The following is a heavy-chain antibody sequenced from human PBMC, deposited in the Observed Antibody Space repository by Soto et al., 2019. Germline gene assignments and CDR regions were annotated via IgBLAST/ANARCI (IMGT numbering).Heavy chain of an antibody. V-gene: IGHV1-18*04. CDR2: ISAYNGNT. CDR3: ARDLSGSGSYYTVWFDP. Sequence: GASVQVSCKASCYTFTSYGISWVRQAPGQGLEWMGWISAYNGNTNYAQKLRGRVTMTTDTSTSTAYMELRSLRSDDTAVYYCARDLSGSGSYYTVWFDPWGQGTLVTVS. J-gene: IGHJ5*02. CDR1: CYTFTSYG. D-gene: IGHD3-10*01.